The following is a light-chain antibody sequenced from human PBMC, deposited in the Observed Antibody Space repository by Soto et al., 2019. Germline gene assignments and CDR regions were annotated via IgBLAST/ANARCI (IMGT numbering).Light chain of an antibody. J-gene: IGKJ1*01. Sequence: EIVLTQSPATLSLSPGERATLSCRASQSVSNYLAWYQQKPGQAPRLLIYDASNRATRIPARFSGSGSGTDFTLTISSLEPEDFAVYYCQQRSNWPPTWTFGQGTKVEIK. V-gene: IGKV3-11*01. CDR1: QSVSNY. CDR3: QQRSNWPPTWT. CDR2: DAS.